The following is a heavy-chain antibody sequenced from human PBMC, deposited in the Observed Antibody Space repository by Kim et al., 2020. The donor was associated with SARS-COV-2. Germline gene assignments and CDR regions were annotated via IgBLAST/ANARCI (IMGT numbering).Heavy chain of an antibody. CDR2: INPNSGGT. CDR3: ARDFRITMVRGHSPNGFGY. V-gene: IGHV1-2*02. J-gene: IGHJ4*02. CDR1: GYTFTGYY. Sequence: ASVKVSCKASGYTFTGYYMHWVRQAPGQGLEWMGWINPNSGGTNYAQKFQGRVTMTRDTSISTAYMELSRLRSDDTAVYYCARDFRITMVRGHSPNGFGYWGQGTLVTVSS. D-gene: IGHD3-10*01.